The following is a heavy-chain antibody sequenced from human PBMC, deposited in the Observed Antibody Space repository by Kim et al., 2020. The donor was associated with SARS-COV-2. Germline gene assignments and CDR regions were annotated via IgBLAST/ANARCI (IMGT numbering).Heavy chain of an antibody. CDR1: GGSFSGYY. V-gene: IGHV4-34*01. CDR3: ARGGYYGSGSYYRPRNNWFDP. D-gene: IGHD3-10*01. J-gene: IGHJ5*02. Sequence: SETLSLTCAVYGGSFSGYYWSWIRQPPGKGLEWIGEINHSGSTNYNPSLKSRVTISVDTSKNQFSLKLSSVTAADTAVYYCARGGYYGSGSYYRPRNNWFDPWGQGTLVTVSS. CDR2: INHSGST.